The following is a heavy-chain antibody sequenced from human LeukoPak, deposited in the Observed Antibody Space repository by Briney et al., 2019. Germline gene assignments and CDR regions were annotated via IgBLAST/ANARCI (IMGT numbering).Heavy chain of an antibody. CDR1: GFTVSTYY. D-gene: IGHD3-10*01. CDR3: ARDSGSGSPTGENLDY. Sequence: GGSLRLSCAASGFTVSTYYMSWVRQAPGKGLEWVSIIYSGGNTYYADSVKGRFTISRDNSKNTLYLQMNSLRAEDTAVYYCARDSGSGSPTGENLDYWGQGTLVTVSS. J-gene: IGHJ4*02. V-gene: IGHV3-66*02. CDR2: IYSGGNT.